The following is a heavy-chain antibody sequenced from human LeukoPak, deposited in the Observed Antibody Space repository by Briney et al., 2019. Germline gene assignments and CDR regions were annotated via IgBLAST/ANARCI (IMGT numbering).Heavy chain of an antibody. D-gene: IGHD3-16*01. CDR2: ISGGGGTT. Sequence: PGGSLRLSCAASGFTFRSYAMSWVRQAPGKGLEWVSAISGGGGTTYYADSVKGRFTISRDNSKNTLYLQMNSLRAEDTAVYYCAKELRLGTYYFDYWGQGTLVTVSS. J-gene: IGHJ4*02. CDR3: AKELRLGTYYFDY. CDR1: GFTFRSYA. V-gene: IGHV3-23*01.